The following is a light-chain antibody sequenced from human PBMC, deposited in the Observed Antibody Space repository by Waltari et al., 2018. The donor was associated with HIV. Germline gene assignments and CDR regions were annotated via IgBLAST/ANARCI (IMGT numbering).Light chain of an antibody. Sequence: DIHLTQSPSSLSASVGDRVTITCRASHRISSSLNWYQHRPGKAPNLIIFDTSSLQSGVPSRFNGRGSGTDFTLTISSLQPEDFVTYYCQQSYTTLYTFGQGTRLEIK. V-gene: IGKV1-39*01. CDR2: DTS. CDR3: QQSYTTLYT. J-gene: IGKJ2*01. CDR1: HRISSS.